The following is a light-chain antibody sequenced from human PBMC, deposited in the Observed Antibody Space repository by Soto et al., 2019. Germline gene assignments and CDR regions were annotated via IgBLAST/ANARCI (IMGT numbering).Light chain of an antibody. CDR2: GAS. V-gene: IGKV3-20*01. J-gene: IGKJ5*01. CDR3: QQYGSSPLVT. CDR1: QSVSSSY. Sequence: VVLTQSPGTLSLSPGERATLSCRASQSVSSSYLAWYQQKPGQAPRRLIYGASSRATGIPDRFSGSGSGTDFTLTISRLEPEDFAVYYCQQYGSSPLVTFGQGTRLEIK.